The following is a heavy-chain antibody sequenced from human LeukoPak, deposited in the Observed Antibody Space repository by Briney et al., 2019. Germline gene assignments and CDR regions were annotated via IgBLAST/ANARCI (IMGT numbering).Heavy chain of an antibody. CDR1: GGSISSSYYY. J-gene: IGHJ4*02. Sequence: SETLSLTCTVSGGSISSSYYYWGWIRQPPGKGLEWIGEINHSGSTNYNPSLKSRVIISVDTSKNQFSLKLSSVTAADTAVYYCARGLIVRYWGQGTLVTVSS. CDR2: INHSGST. D-gene: IGHD2-8*01. V-gene: IGHV4-39*07. CDR3: ARGLIVRY.